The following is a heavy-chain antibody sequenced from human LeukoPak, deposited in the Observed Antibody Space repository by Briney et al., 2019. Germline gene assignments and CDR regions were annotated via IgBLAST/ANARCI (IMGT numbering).Heavy chain of an antibody. V-gene: IGHV1-2*06. CDR2: INPNSGGT. D-gene: IGHD6-13*01. CDR3: ARVTGFKPSSSSWYTIDY. J-gene: IGHJ4*02. CDR1: GHTFTTYY. Sequence: ASVKVSCKASGHTFTTYYVHLVRQAPGQGLEWMGRINPNSGGTNYAQKFQGRVTMTRDTSISTAYMELSRLRSDDTAVYYCARVTGFKPSSSSWYTIDYWGQGTLVTVSS.